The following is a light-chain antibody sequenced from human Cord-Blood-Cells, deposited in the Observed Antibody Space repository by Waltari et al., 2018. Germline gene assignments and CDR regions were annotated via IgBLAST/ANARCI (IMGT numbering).Light chain of an antibody. Sequence: QSALTQPASVSGSPGQSIPIPCTGTRSDVGVYNSVSWYQQHPGKAPKLMIYDVCNRPSGVSNRFSGSKSGNTASLTISGLQAEDEADYYCSSYTSSSTYVFGTGTKVTVL. CDR2: DVC. CDR3: SSYTSSSTYV. J-gene: IGLJ1*01. CDR1: RSDVGVYNS. V-gene: IGLV2-14*01.